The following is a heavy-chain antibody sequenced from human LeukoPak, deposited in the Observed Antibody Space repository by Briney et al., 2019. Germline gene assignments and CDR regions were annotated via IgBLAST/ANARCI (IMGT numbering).Heavy chain of an antibody. Sequence: GASVKVSCKASGGTFSSYAISWVRQAPGQGLEWMGGIIPIFGTANYAQKFQGRVTITADESTSTAYMELSSLRSEDTAVYYWASGVDDGSGSEYYFDYWGQGTLVTVSS. CDR2: IIPIFGTA. D-gene: IGHD3-10*01. CDR3: ASGVDDGSGSEYYFDY. V-gene: IGHV1-69*13. J-gene: IGHJ4*02. CDR1: GGTFSSYA.